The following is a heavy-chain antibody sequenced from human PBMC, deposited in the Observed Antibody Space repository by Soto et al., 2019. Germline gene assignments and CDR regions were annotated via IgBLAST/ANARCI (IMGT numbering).Heavy chain of an antibody. V-gene: IGHV4-4*02. D-gene: IGHD6-19*01. CDR1: GGSISSSNW. CDR3: ARGSGSSGWYGHYYYYGMDV. J-gene: IGHJ6*02. CDR2: IYHSVST. Sequence: VQLQESGTGLVKPSGTLSLTCAVSGGSISSSNWWSWVRQHPGKGLEWIGAIYHSVSTNYNPSLKSRVTISVDKSKKQFSLQLSSVTAADTAVYYCARGSGSSGWYGHYYYYGMDVWGQGTTVTVSS.